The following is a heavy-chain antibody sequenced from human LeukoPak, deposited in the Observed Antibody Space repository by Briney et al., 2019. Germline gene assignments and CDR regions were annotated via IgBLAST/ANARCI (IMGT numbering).Heavy chain of an antibody. CDR1: GFTFSSYA. CDR3: ATILTGYYGYFDY. D-gene: IGHD3-9*01. J-gene: IGHJ4*02. V-gene: IGHV3-23*01. CDR2: ISGSGGST. Sequence: GGSLRLSCAASGFTFSSYAMSWVRQAPGKGLEWVSAISGSGGSTYYADSVKGRFTISRDNSKNTLHLQMNSLRAEDTAVYYCATILTGYYGYFDYWGQGTLVTVSS.